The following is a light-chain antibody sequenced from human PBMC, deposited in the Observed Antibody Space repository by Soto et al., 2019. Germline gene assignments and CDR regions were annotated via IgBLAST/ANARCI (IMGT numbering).Light chain of an antibody. V-gene: IGKV3-11*01. CDR1: QSVSSY. CDR3: QQQSNWPPIT. Sequence: EIVLTQSPATLSLSPGERATLSCRASQSVSSYLAWYQQKPGQAPRLLIYDASNRATGIPARFSGSGSGTAFSLTISSIEDDDFEVYYCQQQSNWPPITFGQGTRLEIK. J-gene: IGKJ5*01. CDR2: DAS.